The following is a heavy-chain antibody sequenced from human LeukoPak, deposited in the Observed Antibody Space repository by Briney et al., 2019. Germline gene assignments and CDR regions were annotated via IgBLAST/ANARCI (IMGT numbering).Heavy chain of an antibody. CDR3: ARVGIAVASYLFDY. CDR2: IIPIFGIA. Sequence: ASVKVSCKASGGTFSSYAISWVRQAPGQGLEWMGRIIPIFGIANYAQKFQGRVTITADKSTSTAYMKLSSLRSEDTAVYYCARVGIAVASYLFDYWGQGTLVTVSS. D-gene: IGHD6-19*01. CDR1: GGTFSSYA. V-gene: IGHV1-69*04. J-gene: IGHJ4*02.